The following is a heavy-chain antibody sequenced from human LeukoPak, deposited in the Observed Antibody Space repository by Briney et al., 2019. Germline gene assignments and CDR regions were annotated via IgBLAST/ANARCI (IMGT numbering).Heavy chain of an antibody. CDR2: ISISSSYM. Sequence: GGSLRLSCVVSGFTVSSYNMNWVRQAPGKGLEWVSCISISSSYMHYADSVKGRFTISRDNAKNSLYLQMTSLRAEDTAVYYCAKSPGYWTHDYWGQGILVTVSS. D-gene: IGHD1-1*01. CDR3: AKSPGYWTHDY. J-gene: IGHJ4*02. CDR1: GFTVSSYN. V-gene: IGHV3-21*01.